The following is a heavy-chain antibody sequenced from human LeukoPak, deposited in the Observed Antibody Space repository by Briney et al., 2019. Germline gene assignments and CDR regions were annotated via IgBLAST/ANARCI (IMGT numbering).Heavy chain of an antibody. J-gene: IGHJ4*02. Sequence: GSVKDSCKASRYTFTRYFMHCVRQAPGQGLEWMGIIKPSGGSKRYGQKFQGRVTMTRDTSTSTVYMELSSVRSEDTAVYYCVRDYDSSGYFDYWGQGTLVTVSS. D-gene: IGHD3-22*01. CDR2: IKPSGGSK. V-gene: IGHV1-46*01. CDR3: VRDYDSSGYFDY. CDR1: RYTFTRYF.